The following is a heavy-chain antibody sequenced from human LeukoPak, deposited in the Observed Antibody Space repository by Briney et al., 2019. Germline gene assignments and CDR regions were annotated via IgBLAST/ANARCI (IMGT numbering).Heavy chain of an antibody. D-gene: IGHD3-10*01. CDR1: GFTFSDHY. V-gene: IGHV3-72*01. CDR2: TRNKANSYTT. Sequence: GGSLRLSCAASGFTFSDHYMDWVRQAPGKGLGWVGRTRNKANSYTTEYAASVKGRFTISRDDSKNSLYLQMNSLKTEDTAVYYCASLYGSGKRWVDPWGQGTLVTVSS. CDR3: ASLYGSGKRWVDP. J-gene: IGHJ5*02.